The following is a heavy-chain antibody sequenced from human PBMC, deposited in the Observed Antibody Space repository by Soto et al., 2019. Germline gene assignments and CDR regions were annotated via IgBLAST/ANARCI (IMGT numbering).Heavy chain of an antibody. CDR2: IIPIFGTA. J-gene: IGHJ6*02. V-gene: IGHV1-69*13. CDR3: ASYVDTAMDSIDV. Sequence: SVKVSCKASGGTFSSYAICWVRQAPGQGLEWMGGIIPIFGTANYAQKFQGRVTITADESTSTAYMELSSLRSEDTAVYYCASYVDTAMDSIDVWGQGTTVTVSS. CDR1: GGTFSSYA. D-gene: IGHD5-18*01.